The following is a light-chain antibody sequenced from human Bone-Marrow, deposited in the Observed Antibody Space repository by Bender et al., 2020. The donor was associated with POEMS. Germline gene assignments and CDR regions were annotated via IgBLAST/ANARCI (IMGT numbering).Light chain of an antibody. V-gene: IGLV3-1*01. CDR2: EDN. CDR1: KLGDRY. J-gene: IGLJ2*01. CDR3: QAWDNSAYVV. Sequence: SYELTQPPSVSVSPGQTATITCSGDKLGDRYVSWYQQRPGQAPVLVIYEDNERPSGIPERFSGSNSGNTATLTISGTQAMDEADYYCQAWDNSAYVVFGGGTKLTV.